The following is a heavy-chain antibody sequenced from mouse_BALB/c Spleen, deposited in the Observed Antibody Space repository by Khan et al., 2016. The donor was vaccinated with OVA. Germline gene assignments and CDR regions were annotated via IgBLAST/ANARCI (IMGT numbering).Heavy chain of an antibody. D-gene: IGHD2-2*01. Sequence: EVQLQQSGPELMKPGASVKISCKASGYSFTNYYIHWVIQSHGKSLEWIGYIDPFSGGTTYNQKFKGKATLTVDKSSSTAYKLLSNLTSEASAVYYCTRHGFVAWFTYWGQGTLFHCRC. CDR1: GYSFTNYY. V-gene: IGHV1S135*01. CDR2: IDPFSGGT. J-gene: IGHJ3*01. CDR3: TRHGFVAWFTY.